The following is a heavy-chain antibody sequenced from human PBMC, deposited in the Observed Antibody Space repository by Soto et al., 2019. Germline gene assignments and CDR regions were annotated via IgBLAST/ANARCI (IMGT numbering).Heavy chain of an antibody. CDR1: GGSVTSGRYY. V-gene: IGHV4-61*01. CDR2: IYYTGST. Sequence: SETLSLTCNVSGGSVTSGRYYWTWIRQPPGKGLEWVGYIYYTGSTNYNPSLKSRATISFDTSKNQFSLDLISVTAADTAVYYCAREGYGDYYYLDYWAQGTLVTVSS. J-gene: IGHJ4*02. CDR3: AREGYGDYYYLDY. D-gene: IGHD4-17*01.